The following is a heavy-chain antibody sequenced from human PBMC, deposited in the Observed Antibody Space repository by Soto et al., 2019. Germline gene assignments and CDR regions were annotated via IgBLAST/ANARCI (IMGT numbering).Heavy chain of an antibody. D-gene: IGHD2-2*01. J-gene: IGHJ4*02. CDR3: ARRYCSSTSCLIDY. CDR2: ISSSGSTI. Sequence: GGSLRLSCAASGFTFSSYEMNWVRQAPGKGLEWVSYISSSGSTIYYADSVKGRFTISRDNAKNSLYLQMNSLRAEDTAVYYCARRYCSSTSCLIDYWGQGTLVTVSS. V-gene: IGHV3-48*03. CDR1: GFTFSSYE.